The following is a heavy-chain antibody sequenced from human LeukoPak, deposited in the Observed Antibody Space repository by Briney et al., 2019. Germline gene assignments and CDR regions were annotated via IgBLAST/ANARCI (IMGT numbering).Heavy chain of an antibody. CDR3: ARDKAVTTELTQYFQH. D-gene: IGHD4-11*01. Sequence: ASVKVSCKTSGYTFTNYGVSWVRQAPGQGLEWMGWISAYNGYTNYAQKLQVRVTMTTDTSTSTAYMELRSLTSVDTAVYYCARDKAVTTELTQYFQHWGQGTLVTVSS. V-gene: IGHV1-18*01. CDR1: GYTFTNYG. CDR2: ISAYNGYT. J-gene: IGHJ1*01.